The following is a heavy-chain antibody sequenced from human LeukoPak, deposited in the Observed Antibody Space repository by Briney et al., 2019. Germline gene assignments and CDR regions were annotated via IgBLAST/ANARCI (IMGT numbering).Heavy chain of an antibody. CDR2: ISAYNGNT. D-gene: IGHD2-2*01. CDR1: GYTFTSYG. J-gene: IGHJ4*02. V-gene: IGHV1-18*01. Sequence: ASVKVSCKASGYTFTSYGISWVRQAPGQGLECMGWISAYNGNTNYAQKLQGRVTMTTDTSTSTAYMELRSLRSDDTAVYYCARESQALGYCSSTSCYVNFDYWGQGTLVTVSS. CDR3: ARESQALGYCSSTSCYVNFDY.